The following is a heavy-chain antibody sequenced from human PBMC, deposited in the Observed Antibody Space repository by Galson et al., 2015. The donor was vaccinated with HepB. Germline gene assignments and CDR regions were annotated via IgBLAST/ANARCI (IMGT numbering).Heavy chain of an antibody. V-gene: IGHV1-18*01. J-gene: IGHJ4*02. D-gene: IGHD3-3*01. Sequence: SVKVSCKASGYTFTSYGISWVRQAPGQGLEWMGWISAYNGNTNYAQKLQGRVTMTTDTSTSTAYVELRSLRSDDTAVYYCARDLYQYYDFWSGYLYYFDYWGQGTLVTVSS. CDR2: ISAYNGNT. CDR3: ARDLYQYYDFWSGYLYYFDY. CDR1: GYTFTSYG.